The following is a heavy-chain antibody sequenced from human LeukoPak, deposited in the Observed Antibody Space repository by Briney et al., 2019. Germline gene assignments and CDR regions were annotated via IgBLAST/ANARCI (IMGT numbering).Heavy chain of an antibody. CDR1: GFTFSSYS. J-gene: IGHJ4*02. D-gene: IGHD3-9*01. Sequence: SGGSLRLSCAASGFTFSSYSMNWVRQAPGKGLEWVSSISSSSSSYIYYADSVKGRFTISRDNAKNSLYLQMNSLRAEDTAVYYCARTQGVSYYDILTGYYVSPGDDYWGQGTLVTVSS. CDR3: ARTQGVSYYDILTGYYVSPGDDY. V-gene: IGHV3-21*01. CDR2: ISSSSSSYI.